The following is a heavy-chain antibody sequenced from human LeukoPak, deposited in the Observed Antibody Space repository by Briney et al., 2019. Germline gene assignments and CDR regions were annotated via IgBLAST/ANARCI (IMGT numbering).Heavy chain of an antibody. CDR3: ARELYDSGGYYYSLAYGMDV. Sequence: GGSLRLSCAASGFTFSSYGMHWVRQAPGKGLEWVAVIWYDGSNKYYADSVKGRFTISRDNSKNTLYLQMNSLRAEDTAVYYCARELYDSGGYYYSLAYGMDVWGQGTTVTVSS. D-gene: IGHD3-22*01. J-gene: IGHJ6*02. CDR2: IWYDGSNK. CDR1: GFTFSSYG. V-gene: IGHV3-33*01.